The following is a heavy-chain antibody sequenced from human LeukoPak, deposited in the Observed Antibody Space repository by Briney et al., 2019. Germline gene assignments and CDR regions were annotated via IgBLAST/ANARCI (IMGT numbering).Heavy chain of an antibody. CDR3: ARGRSYNFDY. CDR1: GGSFSGYY. J-gene: IGHJ4*02. D-gene: IGHD1-26*01. Sequence: SETLSLTCAVYGGSFSGYYWSWIRQPPGKGLEWIGEINHSGSTNYNPSLKSRVTISVDTSKNQFSLKLSSVTAADTAVYYCARGRSYNFDYWGQGTLVTVSS. CDR2: INHSGST. V-gene: IGHV4-34*01.